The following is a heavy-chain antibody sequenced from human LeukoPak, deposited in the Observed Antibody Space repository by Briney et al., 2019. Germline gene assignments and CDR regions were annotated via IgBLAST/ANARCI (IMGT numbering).Heavy chain of an antibody. CDR2: IIPIFGTA. V-gene: IGHV1-69*05. CDR3: ARDLDSSDAGWFDP. Sequence: ASVKVSCKASGGTFSSYAISWVRQAPGQGLEWMGGIIPIFGTANYAQKFQGRGTITTDESTSTAYMELSSLRSEDTAVYYCARDLDSSDAGWFDPWGQGTLVTDSS. J-gene: IGHJ5*02. CDR1: GGTFSSYA. D-gene: IGHD3/OR15-3a*01.